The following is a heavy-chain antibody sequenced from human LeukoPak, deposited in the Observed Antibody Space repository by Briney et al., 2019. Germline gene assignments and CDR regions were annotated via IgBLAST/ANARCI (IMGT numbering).Heavy chain of an antibody. CDR1: GGSISSYY. CDR2: IYYSGTT. J-gene: IGHJ5*02. Sequence: PSETLSLTCTVSGGSISSYYWNWIRQPPGKGPQWIGYIYYSGTTNYNPSLKTRVTISVDTSKNQFSLKLSSVTAADTAVYYCARESTAGWFDPWGQGTLVTVSS. CDR3: ARESTAGWFDP. V-gene: IGHV4-59*01.